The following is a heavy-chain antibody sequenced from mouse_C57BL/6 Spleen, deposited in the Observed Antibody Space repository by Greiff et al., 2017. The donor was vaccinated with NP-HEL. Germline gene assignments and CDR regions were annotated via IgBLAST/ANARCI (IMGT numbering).Heavy chain of an antibody. CDR3: AGTGGNYYFDY. D-gene: IGHD2-1*01. V-gene: IGHV1-64*01. Sequence: VQLQQPGAELVKPGASVKLSCKASGYTFTSYWMHWVKQRPGQGLEWIGMIHPNSGSTNYNEKFKSKATLTVDKSSSTAYMQLSSLTSEDSAVYYCAGTGGNYYFDYWGQGTTLTVSS. CDR1: GYTFTSYW. CDR2: IHPNSGST. J-gene: IGHJ2*01.